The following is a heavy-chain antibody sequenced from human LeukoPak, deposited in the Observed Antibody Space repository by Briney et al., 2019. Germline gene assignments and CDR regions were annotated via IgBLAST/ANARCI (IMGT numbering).Heavy chain of an antibody. CDR1: GYTFTSYY. J-gene: IGHJ4*02. V-gene: IGHV1-46*01. D-gene: IGHD3-3*01. CDR2: INPSGGST. Sequence: WASVKVSCKASGYTFTSYYMHWVRQAPGQGLEWMGIINPSGGSTSYAQKFQGRVTMTRDTSTSTVYMELSSLRSEDTAVYYCARQERGFWSGYSHFDYWGQGTLVTVSS. CDR3: ARQERGFWSGYSHFDY.